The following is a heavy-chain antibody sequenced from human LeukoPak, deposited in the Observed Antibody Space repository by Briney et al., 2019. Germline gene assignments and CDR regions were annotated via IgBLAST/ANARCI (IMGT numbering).Heavy chain of an antibody. CDR3: VKARGIQLWLPGDY. V-gene: IGHV3-64D*09. CDR2: ISSNGGST. CDR1: GFTFSRYA. J-gene: IGHJ4*02. Sequence: GGSLRLSCSASGFTFSRYAMHWVRQAPGKELEYVSAISSNGGSTYYGDSVKGRFTISRDNSKNTLYLQMSSLRAEDTAVYYCVKARGIQLWLPGDYWGQGTLVTVSS. D-gene: IGHD5-18*01.